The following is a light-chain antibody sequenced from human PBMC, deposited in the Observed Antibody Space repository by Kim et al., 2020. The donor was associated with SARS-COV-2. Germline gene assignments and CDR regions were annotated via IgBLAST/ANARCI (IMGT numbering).Light chain of an antibody. CDR1: NIGSKN. J-gene: IGLJ2*01. V-gene: IGLV3-21*04. CDR3: QVWDSSSDVV. CDR2: YDS. Sequence: SYELTQPPSVSVAPGKTARITCGGNNIGSKNVHWHQQKPGQAPVLVIYYDSDRPSGIPERFSGSNSGNTATLTISRVEAGDEADYYCQVWDSSSDVVFGGGTQLTVL.